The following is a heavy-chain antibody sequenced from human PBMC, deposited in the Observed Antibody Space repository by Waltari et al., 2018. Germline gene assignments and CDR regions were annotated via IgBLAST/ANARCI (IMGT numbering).Heavy chain of an antibody. CDR1: GYTFTSYG. CDR2: INGYNSNI. V-gene: IGHV1-18*01. J-gene: IGHJ4*02. CDR3: ARDRGPSAVTSFDS. Sequence: QLMQSGAEVKKPGASVRVSCKASGYTFTSYGINWVRQAPGPGLEWMGWINGYNSNINYAQSLQGRISMTTDTSTSTAYMELRSLTSDDTAVYYCARDRGPSAVTSFDSWGQGTLVTVSP. D-gene: IGHD4-17*01.